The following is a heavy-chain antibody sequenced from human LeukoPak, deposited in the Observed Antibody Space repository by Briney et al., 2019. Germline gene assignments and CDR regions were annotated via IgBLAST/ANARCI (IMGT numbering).Heavy chain of an antibody. CDR3: ARCYGSGSVDY. D-gene: IGHD3-10*01. CDR2: IYHSGST. Sequence: SETLSLTCTVSGYSISSGYYWGWIRQPPGKGLEWIGSIYHSGSTYYNPSLKSRVTISVDTPKNQFSLKLSSVTAADTAVYYCARCYGSGSVDYWGQGTLVTVSS. CDR1: GYSISSGYY. J-gene: IGHJ4*02. V-gene: IGHV4-38-2*02.